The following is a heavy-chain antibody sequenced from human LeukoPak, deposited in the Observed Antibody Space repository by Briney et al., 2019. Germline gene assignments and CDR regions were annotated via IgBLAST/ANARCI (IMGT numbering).Heavy chain of an antibody. D-gene: IGHD1-26*01. Sequence: NYNPSLKSRVTISVDTSKNQFSLKLSSVTAADTAVYYCARHGATAKNYYLDYWGQGTLVTVSS. CDR3: ARHGATAKNYYLDY. V-gene: IGHV4-59*08. J-gene: IGHJ4*02.